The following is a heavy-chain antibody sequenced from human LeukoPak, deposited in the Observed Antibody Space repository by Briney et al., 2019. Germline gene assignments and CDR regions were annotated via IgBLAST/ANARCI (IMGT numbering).Heavy chain of an antibody. CDR3: ARDVVAATNYYYGMDV. CDR1: EYTFTSYD. D-gene: IGHD2-15*01. Sequence: GASVKVSCKASEYTFTSYDINWVRQATGQGLEWMGWMNPNSGNTGYAQKFQGRVTMTRNTSTGTAYMELRSLRSDDTAVYYCARDVVAATNYYYGMDVWGQGTTVTVSS. J-gene: IGHJ6*02. CDR2: MNPNSGNT. V-gene: IGHV1-8*01.